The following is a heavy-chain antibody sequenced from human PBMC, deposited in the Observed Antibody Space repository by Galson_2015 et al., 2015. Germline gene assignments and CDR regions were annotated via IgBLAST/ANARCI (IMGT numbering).Heavy chain of an antibody. CDR1: GFTFSSYS. D-gene: IGHD5-12*01. V-gene: IGHV3-48*02. CDR3: APPVGGYDSIRFGY. J-gene: IGHJ4*02. CDR2: ISSSSSTI. Sequence: SLRLSCAASGFTFSSYSMNWVRQAPGKGLEWVSYISSSSSTIYYADSVKGRFTISRDNAKNSLYLQMNSLRDEDTAVYYCAPPVGGYDSIRFGYWGQGTLVTVSS.